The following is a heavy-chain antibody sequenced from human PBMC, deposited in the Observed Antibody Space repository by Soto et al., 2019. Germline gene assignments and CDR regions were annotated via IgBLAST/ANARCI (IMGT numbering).Heavy chain of an antibody. V-gene: IGHV4-59*01. CDR1: GGSISSYY. CDR3: ARHHTIFGVVIPSFFDY. CDR2: IYYSGST. Sequence: ASETLSLTCTVSGGSISSYYWSWIRQPPGKGLEWIGYIYYSGSTNYNPSLKSRVTISVDTSKNQFSLKLSSVTAADTAVYYCARHHTIFGVVIPSFFDYWGQGTLVTGSS. D-gene: IGHD3-3*01. J-gene: IGHJ4*02.